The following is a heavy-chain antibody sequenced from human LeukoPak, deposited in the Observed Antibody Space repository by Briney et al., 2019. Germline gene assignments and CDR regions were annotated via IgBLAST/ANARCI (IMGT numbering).Heavy chain of an antibody. J-gene: IGHJ6*04. D-gene: IGHD6-13*01. V-gene: IGHV1-18*01. CDR3: ARNYIAAAGTGALDV. CDR1: GYTFTSYG. Sequence: GASVKVSCKASGYTFTSYGISWVRQAPGQGLEWMGWISAYNGNTDYAQKLQGRVTMTTDTSTSTAYMELRSLRSEDTAVYYCARNYIAAAGTGALDVWGKGTTVTISS. CDR2: ISAYNGNT.